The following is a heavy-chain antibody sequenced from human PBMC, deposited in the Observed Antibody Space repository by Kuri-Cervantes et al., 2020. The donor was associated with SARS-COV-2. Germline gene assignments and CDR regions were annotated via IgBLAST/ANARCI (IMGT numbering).Heavy chain of an antibody. D-gene: IGHD3-10*01. J-gene: IGHJ4*02. CDR2: IYHSGST. Sequence: SETLSLTCTVSGGSISSGSYYWGWIRQPPGKGLEWIGSIYHSGSTYYNSSLKSRVTISVDTSKNQFSLKLSSVTAADTAVYYCARHMAGTFDYWGQGTLVTVSS. V-gene: IGHV4-39*01. CDR3: ARHMAGTFDY. CDR1: GGSISSGSYY.